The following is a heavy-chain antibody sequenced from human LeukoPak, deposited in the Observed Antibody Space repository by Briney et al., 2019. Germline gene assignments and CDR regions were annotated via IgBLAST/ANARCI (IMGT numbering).Heavy chain of an antibody. CDR1: GFTFSNYA. CDR3: AKRATYFDY. Sequence: QPGASLRPSCAASGFTFSNYAMSWVRQAAGKGLEWVSAISGSDGTIYYADSVKGRFTISRDNSKNTLYLQMNSLRAEDTAVYYCAKRATYFDYWGQGTLVTVSS. D-gene: IGHD1-26*01. J-gene: IGHJ4*02. CDR2: ISGSDGTI. V-gene: IGHV3-23*01.